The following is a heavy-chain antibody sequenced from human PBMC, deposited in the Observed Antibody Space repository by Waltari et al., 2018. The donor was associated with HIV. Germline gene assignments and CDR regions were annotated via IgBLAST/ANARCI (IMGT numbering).Heavy chain of an antibody. J-gene: IGHJ6*01. CDR3: ARSIPNTADSRYYGMDV. CDR1: GFTFDTFS. V-gene: IGHV3-21*02. CDR2: ISSGGGYI. Sequence: VQLMESGGGLFRPGGSLGLSCVVSGFTFDTFSMNWVRQAPGKGLEWVSSISSGGGYIYYADSVKGRFTISRDNAKDSLFLQMDSLGVEDTAVYFCARSIPNTADSRYYGMDVWGQGTAVTVSS. D-gene: IGHD3-22*01.